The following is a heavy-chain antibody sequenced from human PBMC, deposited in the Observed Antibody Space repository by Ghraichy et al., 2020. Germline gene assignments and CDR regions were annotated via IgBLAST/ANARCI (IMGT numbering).Heavy chain of an antibody. CDR3: ASGPTLYSGSYRAEYFQH. Sequence: SETLSLTCAVYGGSFNSNWWSWVRRPPGKGLEWIGEVFYTGSTNYNPSLKSRVTISTDRSKNQFSLNLNSMTAADTAVYYCASGPTLYSGSYRAEYFQHWGLGTMVTDS. CDR2: VFYTGST. V-gene: IGHV4-4*02. CDR1: GGSFNSNW. J-gene: IGHJ1*01. D-gene: IGHD1-26*01.